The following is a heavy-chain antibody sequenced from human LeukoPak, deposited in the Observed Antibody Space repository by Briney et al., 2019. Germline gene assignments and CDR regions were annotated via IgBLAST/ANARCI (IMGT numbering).Heavy chain of an antibody. D-gene: IGHD2-2*01. Sequence: GGSLRLSCAASGFTFSSYAMSWVRQAPGKGLEWVSAISGSGGSTYYADSVKGRFTISRDNSKKMLYLQVNSLRAEDTAVYYCAKDVSYCSSTSCYWGSDFDYWGQGTLVTVSS. J-gene: IGHJ4*02. CDR1: GFTFSSYA. V-gene: IGHV3-23*01. CDR2: ISGSGGST. CDR3: AKDVSYCSSTSCYWGSDFDY.